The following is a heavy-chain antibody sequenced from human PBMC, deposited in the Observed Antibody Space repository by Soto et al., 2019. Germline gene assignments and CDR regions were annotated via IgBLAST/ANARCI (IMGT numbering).Heavy chain of an antibody. D-gene: IGHD1-20*01. CDR2: ITGYNGNT. CDR3: ARGGNWNFAMDV. V-gene: IGHV1-18*01. J-gene: IGHJ6*02. CDR1: AHTFSSST. Sequence: QVQLVQSGPEVGKPGASVKVSCQASAHTFSSSTITWVRQAPGQGLEYMGWITGYNGNTNYAQKFQGRVTMTTDTSANTAYMELRSLRSDDTAVYHCARGGNWNFAMDVWGPGTTVTVSS.